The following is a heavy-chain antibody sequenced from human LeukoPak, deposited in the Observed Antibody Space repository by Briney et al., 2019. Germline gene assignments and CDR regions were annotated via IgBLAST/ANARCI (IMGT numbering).Heavy chain of an antibody. Sequence: SETLSLTCTVSGYSISSGYYWGWIRQPPGKGLEWIGSIYHSGSTYYNPSLKSRVTISVDTSKNQFSLKLSSVTAADTAVYYCASGQLYYDYVHNWGQGTLVTVSS. CDR3: ASGQLYYDYVHN. CDR1: GYSISSGYY. CDR2: IYHSGST. J-gene: IGHJ4*02. D-gene: IGHD3-16*01. V-gene: IGHV4-38-2*02.